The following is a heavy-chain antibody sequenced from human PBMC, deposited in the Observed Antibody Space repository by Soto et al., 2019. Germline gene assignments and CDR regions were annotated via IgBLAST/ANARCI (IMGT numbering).Heavy chain of an antibody. V-gene: IGHV3-30*18. CDR2: ISYDGTKK. CDR1: GFTFSSYG. Sequence: QVQLMESGGGVVQPGKSLRLSCVGSGFTFSSYGMHWVRQAPGKGLEWVAGISYDGTKKYYGDSVKGRFSISRDNSRQTVYLQRDSRRAEDTVVYYCAKVGSIAVYHYHYALDVWGKGTRSLSPQ. J-gene: IGHJ6*04. CDR3: AKVGSIAVYHYHYALDV. D-gene: IGHD6-6*01.